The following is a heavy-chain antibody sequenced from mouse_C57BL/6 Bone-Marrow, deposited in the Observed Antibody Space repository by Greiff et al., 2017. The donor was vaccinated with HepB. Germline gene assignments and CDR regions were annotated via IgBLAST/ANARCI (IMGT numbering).Heavy chain of an antibody. Sequence: QVQLKQSGPGLVQPSQSLSITCTVSGFSLTSYGVHWVRQSPGKGLEWLGVIWSGGSTDYNAAFISRLSISKDNSKSQVFFKMNSLQADDTAIYYCARKRGYSNPYYYAMDYWGQGTSVTVSS. J-gene: IGHJ4*01. D-gene: IGHD2-5*01. CDR2: IWSGGST. CDR3: ARKRGYSNPYYYAMDY. CDR1: GFSLTSYG. V-gene: IGHV2-2*01.